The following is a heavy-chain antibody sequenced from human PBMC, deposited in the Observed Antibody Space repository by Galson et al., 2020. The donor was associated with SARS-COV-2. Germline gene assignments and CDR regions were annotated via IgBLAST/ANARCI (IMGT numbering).Heavy chain of an antibody. CDR1: GGSLSGYY. CDR3: ARGRPNGGWLPLSY. Sequence: SETLSLTCAVHGGSLSGYYWNWIRLPPGKGLEWLGEINRSGSTNYNPSLKSRVTVSVDTSKIQFSLKLSSVTAADTAVYYCARGRPNGGWLPLSYWCQGTLVTVSS. CDR2: INRSGST. J-gene: IGHJ4*02. D-gene: IGHD7-27*01. V-gene: IGHV4-34*01.